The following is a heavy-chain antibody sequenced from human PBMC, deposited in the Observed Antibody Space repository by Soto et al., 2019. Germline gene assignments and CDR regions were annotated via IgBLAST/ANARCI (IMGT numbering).Heavy chain of an antibody. J-gene: IGHJ3*02. CDR2: IIPIFGTA. Sequence: QVQLVQSGAEVKKPGSSVKVSCKASGGTFSSYAISWVRQAPGQGLEWMGGIIPIFGTANYAQKFQGRVTITADETTSTAYMELSRLRSEDTAVYYCERDQDEGGATSLGWVDAFDIWGQGTMVTVSS. D-gene: IGHD1-26*01. V-gene: IGHV1-69*01. CDR1: GGTFSSYA. CDR3: ERDQDEGGATSLGWVDAFDI.